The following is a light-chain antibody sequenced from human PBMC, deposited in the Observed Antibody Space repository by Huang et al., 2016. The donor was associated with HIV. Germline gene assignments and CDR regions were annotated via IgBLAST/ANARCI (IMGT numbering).Light chain of an antibody. J-gene: IGKJ2*02. CDR1: QSVSSN. V-gene: IGKV3-15*01. CDR3: QQYSNWPLWT. Sequence: EIVMTQSPATLSVSPGERATLSCRASQSVSSNLAWYQQKPGQAPGLLIYGASSRATGIPARFSGSGSGTEFTLTISSLQSEDFAVYYCQQYSNWPLWTFGQGTKLEIK. CDR2: GAS.